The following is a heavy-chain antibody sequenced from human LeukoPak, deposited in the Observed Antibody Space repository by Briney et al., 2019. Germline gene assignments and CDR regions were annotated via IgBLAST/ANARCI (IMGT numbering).Heavy chain of an antibody. CDR1: GFPFSIYG. CDR2: ISGSGGST. Sequence: GSLRLSCAGSGFPFSIYGMNWVRQAPGKGLEWVSTISGSGGSTYYADSVKGRFTISRDNSKNTLYLQMNTLRAEDTAVYYCAKARRFGYSYGPREYFYYMDVWGKGTTVTISS. V-gene: IGHV3-23*01. CDR3: AKARRFGYSYGPREYFYYMDV. J-gene: IGHJ6*03. D-gene: IGHD5-18*01.